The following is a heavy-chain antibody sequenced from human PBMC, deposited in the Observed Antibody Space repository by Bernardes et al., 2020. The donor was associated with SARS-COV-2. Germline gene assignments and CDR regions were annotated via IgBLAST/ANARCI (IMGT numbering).Heavy chain of an antibody. CDR2: IIPIFGTA. Sequence: SVKVSCKASGGTFSSYAISWVRQAPGQGLEWMGGIIPIFGTANYAQKVQGRVTITADESTSTAYMELSSLRSEDTAVYYCARGGWIAAAGETILDYFDYWGQGTLVTVSS. V-gene: IGHV1-69*13. CDR3: ARGGWIAAAGETILDYFDY. CDR1: GGTFSSYA. J-gene: IGHJ4*02. D-gene: IGHD6-13*01.